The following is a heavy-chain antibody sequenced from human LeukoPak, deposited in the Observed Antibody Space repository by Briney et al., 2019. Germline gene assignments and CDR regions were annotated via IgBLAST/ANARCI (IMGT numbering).Heavy chain of an antibody. CDR1: GGPFSSYA. J-gene: IGHJ4*02. D-gene: IGHD5-18*01. Sequence: GASVKVSCKASGGPFSSYAISWVRQAPGQGLEWMGGIIPIFGTANYAQKFQGRVTITADESTSTAYMELSSLRSEDTAVYYCARGDTAMAPGGSDYWGQGTLVTVSS. V-gene: IGHV1-69*01. CDR3: ARGDTAMAPGGSDY. CDR2: IIPIFGTA.